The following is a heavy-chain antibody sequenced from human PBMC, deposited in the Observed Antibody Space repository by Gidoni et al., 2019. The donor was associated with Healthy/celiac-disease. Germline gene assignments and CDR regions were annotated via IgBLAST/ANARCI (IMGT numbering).Heavy chain of an antibody. CDR1: GVTVRSYA. Sequence: EVQLLESGGGLVQPGGSLRLSCAASGVTVRSYAMSWVRQAPGKGLEWVSAISGSGGSTYYADSVKGRFTISRDNSKNTLYLQMNSLRAEDTAVYYCAKGKTQSYGSNYGMDVWGQGTTVTVSS. J-gene: IGHJ6*02. V-gene: IGHV3-23*01. D-gene: IGHD5-18*01. CDR3: AKGKTQSYGSNYGMDV. CDR2: ISGSGGST.